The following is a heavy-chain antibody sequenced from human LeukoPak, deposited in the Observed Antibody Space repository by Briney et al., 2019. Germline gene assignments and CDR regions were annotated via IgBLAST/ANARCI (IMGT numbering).Heavy chain of an antibody. D-gene: IGHD4-17*01. CDR1: AGSLTSYY. J-gene: IGHJ4*02. CDR3: ARLAPVAHSGDYLGYFDY. V-gene: IGHV4-59*08. CDR2: VFYTGSA. Sequence: SETLSLTCNVSAGSLTSYYWTWVRQPPGKGLEWFGYVFYTGSANYNPSLKSRVTILVDTSKNQFSLNLNSVTAADTAVYYCARLAPVAHSGDYLGYFDYWGQGTLVTVSS.